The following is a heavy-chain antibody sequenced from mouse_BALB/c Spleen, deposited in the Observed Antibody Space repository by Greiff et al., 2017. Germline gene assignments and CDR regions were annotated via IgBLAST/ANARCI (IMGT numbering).Heavy chain of an antibody. CDR1: GYTFSSYW. V-gene: IGHV1-9*01. D-gene: IGHD1-1*01. CDR2: ILPGSGST. CDR3: ARPNLLYYYGSSRFAY. J-gene: IGHJ3*01. Sequence: VQLQQSGAELMKPGASVKISCKATGYTFSSYWIEWVKQRPGHGLEWIGEILPGSGSTNYNEKFKGKATFTADTSSNTAYMQLSSLTSEDSAVYYCARPNLLYYYGSSRFAYWGQGTLVTVSA.